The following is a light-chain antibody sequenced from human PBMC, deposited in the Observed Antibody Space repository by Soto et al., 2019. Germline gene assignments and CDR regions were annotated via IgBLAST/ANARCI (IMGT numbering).Light chain of an antibody. CDR3: QSYDSRLSGSRV. Sequence: QLVLTQPPSVSGAPGQRVTISCTGSSSNIGAGYDVHWYQQLPGTAPKLLIYGNSNRPSGVPDRFSASKSGTSASLAITGLQAEDEADYYCQSYDSRLSGSRVFGTGTKLTVL. CDR1: SSNIGAGYD. V-gene: IGLV1-40*01. CDR2: GNS. J-gene: IGLJ1*01.